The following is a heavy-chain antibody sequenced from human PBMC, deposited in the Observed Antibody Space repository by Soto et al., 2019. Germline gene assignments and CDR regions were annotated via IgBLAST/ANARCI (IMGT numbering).Heavy chain of an antibody. Sequence: QLQLQESGSGLVKPSQTLSLTCAVSGGSISSGGYSWSWIRQPPGKGLEWIGYIYHSGSTYYNPSLKSRVTISVDRSKNQFSLKVISVTSADTAVYYCARGRASTRGGFDPWGQGTLVTVSS. CDR1: GGSISSGGYS. V-gene: IGHV4-30-2*01. D-gene: IGHD2-2*01. J-gene: IGHJ5*02. CDR2: IYHSGST. CDR3: ARGRASTRGGFDP.